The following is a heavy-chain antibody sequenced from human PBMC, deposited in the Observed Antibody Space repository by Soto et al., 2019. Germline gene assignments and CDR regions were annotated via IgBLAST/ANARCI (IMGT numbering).Heavy chain of an antibody. D-gene: IGHD3-22*01. Sequence: ASVKVSCKASGCTFTGYYMHWVRQAPGQGLEWMGWINPNSGGTNYAQKFQGWVTMTRDTSISTAYMELSRLRSDDTAVYYCASSGYYDSTYYGMDVWGQGTTVTVSS. CDR2: INPNSGGT. CDR1: GCTFTGYY. J-gene: IGHJ6*02. CDR3: ASSGYYDSTYYGMDV. V-gene: IGHV1-2*04.